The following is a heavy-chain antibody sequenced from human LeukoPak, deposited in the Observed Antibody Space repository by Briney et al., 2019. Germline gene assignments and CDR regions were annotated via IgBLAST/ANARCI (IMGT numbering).Heavy chain of an antibody. Sequence: QPGGSLRLSCAASGFTFSSYGMNWVRQAPGKGLEGVSYISSSGSTIYYADSVKGRFTISRDNAKNSLYLQMNSLRAEDTAVYYCAREKYYYDSSGLPDYWGQGTLVTVSS. CDR3: AREKYYYDSSGLPDY. D-gene: IGHD3-22*01. CDR2: ISSSGSTI. V-gene: IGHV3-48*03. J-gene: IGHJ4*02. CDR1: GFTFSSYG.